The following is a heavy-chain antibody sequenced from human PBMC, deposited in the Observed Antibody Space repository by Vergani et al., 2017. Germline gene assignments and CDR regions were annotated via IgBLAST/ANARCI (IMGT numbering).Heavy chain of an antibody. CDR2: ISGSGGST. CDR3: ARDLRLRSSYYMDV. Sequence: VQLQQWGAGLLKPSETLSLTCAVYGGSFSGYYWSWIRQPPGKGLEWVSAISGSGGSTYYADSVKGRFTISRDNSKNTLYLQMNSLRAEDTAVYYCARDLRLRSSYYMDVWGKGP. D-gene: IGHD1-26*01. V-gene: IGHV3-23*01. CDR1: GGSFSGYY. J-gene: IGHJ6*03.